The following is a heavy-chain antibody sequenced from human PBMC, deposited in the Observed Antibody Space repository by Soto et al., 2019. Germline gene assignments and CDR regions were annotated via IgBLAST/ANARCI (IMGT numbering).Heavy chain of an antibody. CDR2: ISSDGSTT. J-gene: IGHJ4*02. V-gene: IGHV3-74*01. D-gene: IGHD3-9*01. CDR1: GFTFSGYW. Sequence: EVQLVESGGGLVQPGGSLRLSCVASGFTFSGYWMNWVRQTPGKGLLWVSRISSDGSTTDYANSVKGRFTVSRDNAESTLYLHMNSLRAEDTAVYYCVSFNFDSPLRSTWGQGTLVTVSS. CDR3: VSFNFDSPLRST.